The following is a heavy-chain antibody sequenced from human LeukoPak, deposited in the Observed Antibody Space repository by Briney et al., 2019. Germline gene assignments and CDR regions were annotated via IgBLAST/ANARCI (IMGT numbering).Heavy chain of an antibody. V-gene: IGHV3-21*01. CDR2: SGTRSGTK. CDR3: LLQMTYGELSDPDF. Sequence: GGSLRLSCPASGFTLSSLAMHWVRPAPGKGLEWVSSSGTRSGTKYYADSVMGRFTISRDSAMNSVSLQINSLRAEDTAVYYCLLQMTYGELSDPDFRGQGTLVTVSS. D-gene: IGHD3-16*02. J-gene: IGHJ4*02. CDR1: GFTLSSLA.